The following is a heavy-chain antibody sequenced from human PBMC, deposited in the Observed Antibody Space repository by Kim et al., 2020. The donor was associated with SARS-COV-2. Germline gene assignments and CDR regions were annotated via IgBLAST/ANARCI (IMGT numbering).Heavy chain of an antibody. D-gene: IGHD2-15*01. CDR3: VRVSGSYSFDY. CDR2: P. V-gene: IGHV3-72*01. J-gene: IGHJ4*02. Sequence: PEDAASVTGAFTISRDDSKNTVYLQKNSLEMEGTAVYYCVRVSGSYSFDYWGQGTLVTVSS.